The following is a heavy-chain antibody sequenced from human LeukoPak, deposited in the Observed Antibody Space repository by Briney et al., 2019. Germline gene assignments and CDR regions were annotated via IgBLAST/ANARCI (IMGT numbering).Heavy chain of an antibody. Sequence: GASVKVSCKASGYTFTAYYMHWVRQAPGQGLEWMGWIDPDSGDTKYAQSFQGRVTMTTDTSISAVFMELSRLRSDDTAVYFCGRDRIGVAGQDYWGPATLVIVSS. CDR3: GRDRIGVAGQDY. CDR2: IDPDSGDT. V-gene: IGHV1-2*02. J-gene: IGHJ4*02. D-gene: IGHD6-13*01. CDR1: GYTFTAYY.